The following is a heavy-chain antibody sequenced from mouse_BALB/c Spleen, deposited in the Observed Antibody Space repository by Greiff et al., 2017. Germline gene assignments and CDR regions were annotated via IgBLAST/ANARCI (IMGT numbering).Heavy chain of an antibody. Sequence: QVQLQQSGPGLVQPSQSLSITCTVSGFSLTSYGVQWVRQSPGKGLEWLGVIWSGGSTDYNAAFISRLSISKDNSKSQVFFKMNSLQADDTAIYCCARNYRKAWFAYWGQGTLVTVSA. CDR2: IWSGGST. CDR1: GFSLTSYG. V-gene: IGHV2-4-1*01. CDR3: ARNYRKAWFAY. D-gene: IGHD2-14*01. J-gene: IGHJ3*01.